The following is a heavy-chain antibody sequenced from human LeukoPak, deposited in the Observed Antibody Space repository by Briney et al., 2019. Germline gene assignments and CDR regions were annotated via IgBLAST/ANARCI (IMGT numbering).Heavy chain of an antibody. V-gene: IGHV3-30*02. D-gene: IGHD2-21*01. J-gene: IGHJ4*02. CDR3: AKERVSGYCGGDCFYFDY. CDR2: IRYDGSNQ. Sequence: GGSLRLSCAASGFTFSSYGMHWVRQAPGKGLQWVAFIRYDGSNQYYADSLKGRFTISRDNSKNTLYLQMNSLRAEDTALYYCAKERVSGYCGGDCFYFDYWGQGTLVPVSS. CDR1: GFTFSSYG.